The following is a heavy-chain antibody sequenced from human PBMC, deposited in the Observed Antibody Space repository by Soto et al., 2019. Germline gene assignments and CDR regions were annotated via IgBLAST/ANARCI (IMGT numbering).Heavy chain of an antibody. Sequence: QVQLVQSGAEVKKPGSSVKFSCKASGDTFNFYTINWVRQAPGLGLEWMGRFNPILSFSNSALKFQGRVTLTSDKSTSTAYMVLSSLRSEDRAIYYCATSFGSGSRAFDSWGQGARVTVSS. V-gene: IGHV1-69*02. J-gene: IGHJ4*02. CDR3: ATSFGSGSRAFDS. CDR2: FNPILSFS. CDR1: GDTFNFYT. D-gene: IGHD3-10*01.